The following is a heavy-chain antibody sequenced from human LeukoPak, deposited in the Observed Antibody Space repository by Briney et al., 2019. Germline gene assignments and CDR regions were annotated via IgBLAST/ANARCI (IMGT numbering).Heavy chain of an antibody. CDR2: IRYDGSNK. Sequence: GGSLRLSCAASGFTFSSYGTHWVRQAPGKGLEWVAFIRYDGSNKYYADSVKGRFTISRDNSKNTLYLQMNSLRAEDTAAYYCAKDSSAVAQYYFDYWGQGTLVTVSS. CDR3: AKDSSAVAQYYFDY. D-gene: IGHD6-19*01. CDR1: GFTFSSYG. J-gene: IGHJ4*02. V-gene: IGHV3-30*02.